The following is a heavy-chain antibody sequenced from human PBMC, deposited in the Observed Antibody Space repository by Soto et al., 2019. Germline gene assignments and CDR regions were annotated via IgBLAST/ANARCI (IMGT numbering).Heavy chain of an antibody. CDR3: TRSPGGVYYFKFDY. CDR1: GFTFSGSA. V-gene: IGHV3-73*01. J-gene: IGHJ4*02. D-gene: IGHD3-22*01. CDR2: IRSKASSYAT. Sequence: GGSLRLSCAASGFTFSGSAMHWVRQASGKGLEWVGRIRSKASSYATAYAASVKGRFTISRDDSKNTAYLQMNSLKTEDTAVYYCTRSPGGVYYFKFDYWGQGTLVTVSS.